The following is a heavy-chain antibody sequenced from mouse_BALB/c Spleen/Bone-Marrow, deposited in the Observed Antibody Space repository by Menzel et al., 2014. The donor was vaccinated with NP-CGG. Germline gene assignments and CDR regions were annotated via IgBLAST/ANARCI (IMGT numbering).Heavy chain of an antibody. J-gene: IGHJ3*01. Sequence: LVKTGASVKISCKASGYSFTGYYMHWVKQSHGKSLEWIGYISCYNGATSHNQKFEGKATFTVDTSSSTAYMQFNSLTSEDSAVYYCARGGMITAAWFAYWGQGTLVTVSA. D-gene: IGHD2-4*01. CDR3: ARGGMITAAWFAY. CDR2: ISCYNGAT. V-gene: IGHV1S34*01. CDR1: GYSFTGYY.